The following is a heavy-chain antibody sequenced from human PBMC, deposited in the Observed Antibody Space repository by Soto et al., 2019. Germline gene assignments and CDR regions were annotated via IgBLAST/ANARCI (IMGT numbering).Heavy chain of an antibody. CDR3: ATGRGYCSSTSCYVGSDY. J-gene: IGHJ4*02. CDR1: GFTFSSYA. Sequence: EVQLLESGGGLVQPGGSLRLSCAASGFTFSSYAMSWVRQAPGKGLEWVSAISGSGGSTYYADSVKGRFTISRDNSKNTLYLQMNRLRAEDTAVYYCATGRGYCSSTSCYVGSDYWGQGTLVTVSS. V-gene: IGHV3-23*01. D-gene: IGHD2-2*01. CDR2: ISGSGGST.